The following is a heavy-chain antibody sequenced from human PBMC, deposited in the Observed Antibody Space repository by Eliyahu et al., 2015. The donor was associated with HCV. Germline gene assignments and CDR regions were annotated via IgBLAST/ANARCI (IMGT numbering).Heavy chain of an antibody. CDR1: GGSFSGYY. D-gene: IGHD2-15*01. CDR3: ARGNRDIVVVVAATNPPAFDY. CDR2: INHSGST. V-gene: IGHV4-34*01. Sequence: QVQLQQWGAGLLKPSETLSLTCAVYGGSFSGYYWSWIRQPPGKGLEWIGEINHSGSTNYNPSLKSRVTISVDTSKNQFSLKLSSVTAADTAVYYCARGNRDIVVVVAATNPPAFDYWGQGTLVTVSS. J-gene: IGHJ4*02.